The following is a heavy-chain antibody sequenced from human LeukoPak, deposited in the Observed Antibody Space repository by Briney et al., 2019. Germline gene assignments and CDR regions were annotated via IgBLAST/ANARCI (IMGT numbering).Heavy chain of an antibody. CDR2: ISSSGSTI. V-gene: IGHV3-11*04. J-gene: IGHJ4*02. CDR3: ARDYGGSSPFDY. CDR1: GFTFSDYY. Sequence: NAGGSLRLSCAASGFTFSDYYMSWIRQAPGKGLEWVSYISSSGSTIYYADSVKGRFTISRDNAKNSPYLQMNSLRAEDTAVYYCARDYGGSSPFDYWGQGTLVTVSS. D-gene: IGHD4-23*01.